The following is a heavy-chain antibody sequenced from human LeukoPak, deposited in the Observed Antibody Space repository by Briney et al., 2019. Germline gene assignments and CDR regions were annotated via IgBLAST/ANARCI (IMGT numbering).Heavy chain of an antibody. J-gene: IGHJ4*02. CDR2: LYSYGTT. CDR3: ARELGEALHYFDY. CDR1: GLSVSSNI. D-gene: IGHD2-21*01. Sequence: PGGSLRLSCAPSGLSVSSNIMSWVRQVPGKGLEWVATLYSYGTTYYADPVKGRFTISRDNSKNTLYLQMNSLRAEDTALYYCARELGEALHYFDYWGRGSLVTVSS. V-gene: IGHV3-53*01.